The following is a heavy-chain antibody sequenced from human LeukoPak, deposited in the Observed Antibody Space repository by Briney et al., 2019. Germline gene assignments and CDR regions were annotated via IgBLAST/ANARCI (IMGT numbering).Heavy chain of an antibody. Sequence: SETLSLTCTVSGGSISSGSYYWSWIRQPAGKGLEWIGRIYTSGSTNYNPSLKSRVTISVDTSKNQFSLKLSSVTAADTAVYYCARHIVVVPAAGDHDAFDIWGQGTMATVSS. CDR1: GGSISSGSYY. D-gene: IGHD2-2*01. CDR2: IYTSGST. CDR3: ARHIVVVPAAGDHDAFDI. J-gene: IGHJ3*02. V-gene: IGHV4-61*02.